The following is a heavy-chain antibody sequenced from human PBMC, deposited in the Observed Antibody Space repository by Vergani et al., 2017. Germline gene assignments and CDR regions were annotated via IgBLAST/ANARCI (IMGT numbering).Heavy chain of an antibody. CDR3: ASVNTETNGHLYYYYYMDV. Sequence: QVQLQQWGGGLLKPSETLSLTCVVNGVSFTSYHWTWIRQSPGEGLEWVGDIDHTGRPDYNPSLKRRLTMSVDKSRNQFSLTLNSVTATDTAIYFCASVNTETNGHLYYYYYMDVWVQGTAVTVS. D-gene: IGHD4-11*01. CDR2: IDHTGRP. V-gene: IGHV4-34*01. J-gene: IGHJ6*03. CDR1: GVSFTSYH.